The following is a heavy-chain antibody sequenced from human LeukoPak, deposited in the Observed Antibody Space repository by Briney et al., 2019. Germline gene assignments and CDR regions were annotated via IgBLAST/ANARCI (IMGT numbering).Heavy chain of an antibody. D-gene: IGHD2-15*01. CDR3: ARVLGGPRYYYYYMDV. Sequence: GGSLRLSCAASGFTFSSYAMHWVRQAPGKGLEWVAVISYDGSNKYYADSVKGRFTISRDNSKNTLYLQMNSLRAEDTAVYYCARVLGGPRYYYYYMDVWGKGTTVTISS. CDR2: ISYDGSNK. J-gene: IGHJ6*03. V-gene: IGHV3-30*04. CDR1: GFTFSSYA.